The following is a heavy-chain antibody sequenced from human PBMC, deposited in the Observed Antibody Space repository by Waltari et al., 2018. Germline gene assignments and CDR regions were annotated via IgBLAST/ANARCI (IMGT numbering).Heavy chain of an antibody. CDR1: GFPFSQAW. Sequence: EVQLVESGGHLVKPGGSLRLSCVASGFPFSQAWMNWVRQVPGKGLEWVGRIKRQNDGGTADYGATVKGKFTISRDDSKNTLFLQINSLTTEDTGVYYCTTDRYIRGDFWGQGTRVTVSS. V-gene: IGHV3-15*07. D-gene: IGHD3-3*02. CDR3: TTDRYIRGDF. J-gene: IGHJ4*02. CDR2: IKRQNDGGTA.